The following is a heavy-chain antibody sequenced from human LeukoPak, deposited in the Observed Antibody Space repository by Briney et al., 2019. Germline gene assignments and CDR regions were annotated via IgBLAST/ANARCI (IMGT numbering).Heavy chain of an antibody. CDR2: IYYTGST. V-gene: IGHV4-39*07. CDR3: AKTDCSGFCSLDY. D-gene: IGHD3-22*01. CDR1: GGSISSSSYF. J-gene: IGHJ4*02. Sequence: SETLSLTCTVSGGSISSSSYFWGWIRQPPTKGLEWIGNIYYTGSTYYTPSLKRRITISLDTSKNQFSLKLSSVTAADTAVYYCAKTDCSGFCSLDYWGQGTLVTVSS.